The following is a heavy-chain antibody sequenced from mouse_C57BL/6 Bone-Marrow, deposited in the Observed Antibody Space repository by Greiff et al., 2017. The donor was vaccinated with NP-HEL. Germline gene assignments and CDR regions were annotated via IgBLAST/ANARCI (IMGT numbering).Heavy chain of an antibody. J-gene: IGHJ2*01. V-gene: IGHV1-53*01. Sequence: QVQLQQPGTELVKPGASVKLSCKASGYTFTSYWMHWVKQRPGQGLEWIGNINPSNGGTNYNEKFKSKATLTVDKSSSTAYMQLSSLTSEDSAVYDGARGGYYGNRRYFDYWGQGTTLTVSS. CDR2: INPSNGGT. CDR1: GYTFTSYW. D-gene: IGHD2-1*01. CDR3: ARGGYYGNRRYFDY.